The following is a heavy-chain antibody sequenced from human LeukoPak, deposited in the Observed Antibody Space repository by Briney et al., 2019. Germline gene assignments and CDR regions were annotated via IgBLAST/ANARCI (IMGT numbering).Heavy chain of an antibody. V-gene: IGHV4-39*01. CDR3: ASLTGGSSYGYGFDY. CDR2: IYYSGST. Sequence: SDTLSLTCTVSGGSISTGSYNWGWIRQPPGKGLEWIGSIYYSGSTYYNPSLKSRVTISVDTSKNQFSLKLSSVTAADTAVYYCASLTGGSSYGYGFDYWGQGTLVTVSS. CDR1: GGSISTGSYN. J-gene: IGHJ4*02. D-gene: IGHD5-18*01.